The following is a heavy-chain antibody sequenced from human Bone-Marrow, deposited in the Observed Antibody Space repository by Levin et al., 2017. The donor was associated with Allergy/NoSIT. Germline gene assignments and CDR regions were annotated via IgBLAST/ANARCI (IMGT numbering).Heavy chain of an antibody. D-gene: IGHD6-13*01. V-gene: IGHV4-39*01. CDR2: ISYSGST. Sequence: SCTVSGGSISSYNNFWGWIRQPPGKGLEWIGSISYSGSTSYNPSLKSRVTISVDKSKNQFSLKLTSVSAADTAVYHCARFMLSLTAAGFDYWGPGTLVTVSS. CDR3: ARFMLSLTAAGFDY. CDR1: GGSISSYNNF. J-gene: IGHJ4*02.